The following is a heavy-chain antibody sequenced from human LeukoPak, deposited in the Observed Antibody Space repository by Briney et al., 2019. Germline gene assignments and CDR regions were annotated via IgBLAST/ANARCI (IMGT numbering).Heavy chain of an antibody. V-gene: IGHV3-53*01. Sequence: GGSLRLSCAASGFTVSSNYMSWVRQAPGKGLEWVSVIYSGGSTYYADSVKGRFTISRDNSKNTLYLQMNSLRAEDTAVYYCAKDLSGYDFWSGSHWGQGTLVTVSS. CDR2: IYSGGST. CDR1: GFTVSSNY. CDR3: AKDLSGYDFWSGSH. D-gene: IGHD3-3*01. J-gene: IGHJ4*02.